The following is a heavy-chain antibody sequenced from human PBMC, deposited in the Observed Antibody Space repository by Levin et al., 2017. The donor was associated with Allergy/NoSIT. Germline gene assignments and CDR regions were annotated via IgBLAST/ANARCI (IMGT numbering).Heavy chain of an antibody. CDR1: GFTFSRYA. CDR2: ITSSGGST. D-gene: IGHD2-21*02. Sequence: GESLKISCAASGFTFSRYAMSWVRQAPGKGLEWVSTITSSGGSTYYADSVKGRFTISRDNSKNTLYLQMNSLRAEDTAVNYCAKVPCSADCYWLYYWGQGTLVTVSS. CDR3: AKVPCSADCYWLYY. V-gene: IGHV3-23*01. J-gene: IGHJ4*02.